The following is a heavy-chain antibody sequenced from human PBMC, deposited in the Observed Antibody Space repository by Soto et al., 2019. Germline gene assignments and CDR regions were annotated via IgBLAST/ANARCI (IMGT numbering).Heavy chain of an antibody. Sequence: SETLSLTCTVSGGSISSGDYYWSWIRQPPGKGLEWIGYIYYSGSTYYNPSLKSRVTISVDTSKNQFSLKLSSVTAADTAVYYCARVVRFGELILFDPWGQGTLVTVSS. CDR3: ARVVRFGELILFDP. J-gene: IGHJ5*02. V-gene: IGHV4-30-4*01. D-gene: IGHD3-10*01. CDR2: IYYSGST. CDR1: GGSISSGDYY.